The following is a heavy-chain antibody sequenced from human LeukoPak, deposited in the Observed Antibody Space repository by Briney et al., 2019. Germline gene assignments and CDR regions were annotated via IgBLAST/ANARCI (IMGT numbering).Heavy chain of an antibody. Sequence: PGGSLRLSCAASGFTFSSYSMNWVRQAPGKGLEWLSYISSSSSTIYYADSVKGRFTISRDNAKNSLYLQMNSLRAEDTAVYYCARDRNLEVVPEEDYMDVWGKGTTVTVSS. J-gene: IGHJ6*03. V-gene: IGHV3-48*01. CDR2: ISSSSSTI. CDR1: GFTFSSYS. D-gene: IGHD2-2*01. CDR3: ARDRNLEVVPEEDYMDV.